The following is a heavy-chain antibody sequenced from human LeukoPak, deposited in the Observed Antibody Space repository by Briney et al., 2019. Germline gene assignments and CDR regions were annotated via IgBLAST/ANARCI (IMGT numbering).Heavy chain of an antibody. D-gene: IGHD5-18*01. CDR2: VKQDGSEK. V-gene: IGHV3-7*01. CDR1: GFTFSSYW. J-gene: IGHJ4*02. CDR3: AREDSYGLFDY. Sequence: PGGSLRLSCKASGFTFSSYWMSWVRQAPGKGLEWVANVKQDGSEKYYVDSVKGRFTISRDNAKNSLYLQMNSLRAEDTAVYYCAREDSYGLFDYWGQGTLVTVSS.